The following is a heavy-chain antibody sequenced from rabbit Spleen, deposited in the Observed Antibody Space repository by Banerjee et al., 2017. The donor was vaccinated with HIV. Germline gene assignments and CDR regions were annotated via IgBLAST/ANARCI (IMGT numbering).Heavy chain of an antibody. J-gene: IGHJ6*01. Sequence: QSLEESGGDLVKPEGSLTLICTASGFSFSSSYCICWVRQAPGKGLEWIACIYGGSSGTSHYTSWAKGRFTISKTSSTTVTLQMTSLTAADTAPYFCARGDGTTGYNYALWGPGTLVTVS. CDR2: IYGGSSGTS. CDR1: GFSFSSSYC. D-gene: IGHD6-1*01. V-gene: IGHV1S40*01. CDR3: ARGDGTTGYNYAL.